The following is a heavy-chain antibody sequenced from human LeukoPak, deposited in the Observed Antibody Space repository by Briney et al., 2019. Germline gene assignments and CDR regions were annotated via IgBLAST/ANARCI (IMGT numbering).Heavy chain of an antibody. Sequence: PGGSLRLSCVASRFTFSNYWMTWVRQAPGKGLERVANIKKDGGETYYMESVKGRFTISRDNAKNSLYLQMNSLRAEDTAVYYCAELGITMIGGVWGKGTTVTISS. V-gene: IGHV3-7*01. CDR1: RFTFSNYW. J-gene: IGHJ6*04. D-gene: IGHD3-10*02. CDR2: IKKDGGET. CDR3: AELGITMIGGV.